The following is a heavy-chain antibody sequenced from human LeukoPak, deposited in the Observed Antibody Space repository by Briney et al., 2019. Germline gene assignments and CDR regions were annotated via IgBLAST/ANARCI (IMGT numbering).Heavy chain of an antibody. CDR3: ARDYTAMVTSRIEPPRD. Sequence: GASVKVSCKASGGTFSSYAISWVRQAPGQGLEWMGRIIPIFGTANYAQKFQGRVTITTDESTSTAYMELSSLRSEDTAVYYCARDYTAMVTSRIEPPRDWGQGTPVTVSS. J-gene: IGHJ4*02. D-gene: IGHD5-18*01. CDR2: IIPIFGTA. CDR1: GGTFSSYA. V-gene: IGHV1-69*05.